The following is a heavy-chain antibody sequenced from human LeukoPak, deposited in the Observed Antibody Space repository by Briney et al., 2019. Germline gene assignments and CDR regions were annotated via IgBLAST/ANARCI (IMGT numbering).Heavy chain of an antibody. D-gene: IGHD6-6*01. J-gene: IGHJ4*02. CDR2: ISGSGGST. CDR3: AKALYSSSFDFDY. V-gene: IGHV3-23*01. CDR1: GFTFSSYA. Sequence: GGSLRLSCVASGFTFSSYAMSWVRQAPGKGLEWVSAISGSGGSTYYADSVKGRFTISRDNSKNTLYLQMNSLRAEDTALYYCAKALYSSSFDFDYWGQETLVTVSS.